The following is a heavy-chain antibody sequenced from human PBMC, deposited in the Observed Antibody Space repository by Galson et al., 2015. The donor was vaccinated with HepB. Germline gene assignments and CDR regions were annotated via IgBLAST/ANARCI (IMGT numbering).Heavy chain of an antibody. D-gene: IGHD3-16*01. Sequence: SLRLSCAASGFTFSRYGMNWVRQAPGKGLEWVSSISSSSSYIYYADSVKGRFTISRDNAKNSLYLQMNSLRAEDTAVYYCARDTPLRLGHPREGRDSYYYGMDVWDQGTTVTVSS. CDR3: ARDTPLRLGHPREGRDSYYYGMDV. J-gene: IGHJ6*02. V-gene: IGHV3-21*01. CDR2: ISSSSSYI. CDR1: GFTFSRYG.